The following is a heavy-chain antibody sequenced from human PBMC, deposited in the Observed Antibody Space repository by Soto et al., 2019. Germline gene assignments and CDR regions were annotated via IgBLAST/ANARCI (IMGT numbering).Heavy chain of an antibody. CDR3: ARSAEGHFDY. CDR2: ITSDTKTI. Sequence: EVQLMESGGDLVQRDGSLRLSCVASGFTFSVYSMNWVRQAPGKGLEWFTYITSDTKTIKYADSVKGRFTISRDNAKNSVYLQRISLRDEDTAVYYCARSAEGHFDYWGQGTVVTVSS. CDR1: GFTFSVYS. V-gene: IGHV3-48*02. J-gene: IGHJ4*02. D-gene: IGHD6-25*01.